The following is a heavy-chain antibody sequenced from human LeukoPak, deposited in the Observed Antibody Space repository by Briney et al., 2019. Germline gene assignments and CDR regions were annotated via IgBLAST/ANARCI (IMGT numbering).Heavy chain of an antibody. V-gene: IGHV4-31*03. CDR1: GGSISSGGYH. Sequence: TSQTLSLTCTVSGGSISSGGYHWSWIRQHPGKGLEWIGYIYYSGSTYYNPSLKSRVTISVDTSKNQFSLKLSSVTAADTAVYYCARGELPNSRFDPWGQGTLVTVSS. CDR3: ARGELPNSRFDP. CDR2: IYYSGST. J-gene: IGHJ5*02. D-gene: IGHD5-24*01.